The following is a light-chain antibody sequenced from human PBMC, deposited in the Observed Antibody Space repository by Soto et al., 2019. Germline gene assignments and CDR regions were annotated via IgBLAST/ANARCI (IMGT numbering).Light chain of an antibody. CDR1: ASNIGRDP. CDR3: CSYAGSSTFDVV. CDR2: EGS. J-gene: IGLJ2*01. V-gene: IGLV2-23*03. Sequence: QSVLTQPPSASGAPGQRVTISCSGSASNIGRDPVNWYQQVPGTAPKLMIYEGSKRPSGVSNRFSGSKSGNTASLTISGLQAEDEADYYCCSYAGSSTFDVVFGGGTKLTVL.